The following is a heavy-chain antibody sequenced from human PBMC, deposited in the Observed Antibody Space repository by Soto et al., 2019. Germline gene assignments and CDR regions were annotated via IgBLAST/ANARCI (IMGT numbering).Heavy chain of an antibody. J-gene: IGHJ4*02. V-gene: IGHV1-18*04. Sequence: QVHLVQSGAEVKKPGASVKVSCKASGYTFTRYGISWVRQAPGQGLEWVGWVSPYIGNTDYAQKFLGRVTLTTDTSTSTAYMELRSLRSXDTAVYYCARTGTYDYWGQGTLVTVSS. CDR3: ARTGTYDY. CDR1: GYTFTRYG. D-gene: IGHD1-26*01. CDR2: VSPYIGNT.